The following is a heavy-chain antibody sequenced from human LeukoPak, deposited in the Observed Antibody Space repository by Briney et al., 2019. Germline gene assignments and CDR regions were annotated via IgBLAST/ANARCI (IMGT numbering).Heavy chain of an antibody. CDR3: ARGNKYYYGSGIPLGPPQNWFDP. CDR2: IYYSGST. D-gene: IGHD3-10*01. Sequence: SETLSLTCTVSGGSISSYYWSWIRQPPGKGLEWIGYIYYSGSTNYNPSLKSRVTISVDTSKNQFSLRLSSVTAADTAVYYCARGNKYYYGSGIPLGPPQNWFDPWGQGTLVTVSS. V-gene: IGHV4-59*01. J-gene: IGHJ5*02. CDR1: GGSISSYY.